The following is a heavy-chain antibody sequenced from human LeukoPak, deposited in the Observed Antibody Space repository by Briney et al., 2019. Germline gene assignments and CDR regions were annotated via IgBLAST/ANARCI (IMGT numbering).Heavy chain of an antibody. V-gene: IGHV1-2*04. J-gene: IGHJ6*04. D-gene: IGHD3-16*02. CDR3: ARAAHDYVWGSYRSDYGMDV. CDR2: INPNSGGT. CDR1: GYTFTGYY. Sequence: ASVKVSCKASGYTFTGYYMHWERQAPGQGLEWMGWINPNSGGTNYAQQFQGWVTMTRDTSISTAYMELSRLRSDDTAVYYCARAAHDYVWGSYRSDYGMDVWGKGTTVTVSS.